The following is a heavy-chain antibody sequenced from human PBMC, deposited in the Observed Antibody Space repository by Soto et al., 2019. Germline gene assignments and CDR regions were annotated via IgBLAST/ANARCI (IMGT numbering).Heavy chain of an antibody. J-gene: IGHJ4*02. Sequence: ASVKVSCKASGYTFSSYAMHWVRQAPGQRLEWMGWINAGYGNTKSSQKFQDRVTISRGTSASTAYMELTSLRSEDTAVYYCARDTGDGTFDFWGQGTLVTVSS. CDR2: INAGYGNT. D-gene: IGHD7-27*01. CDR3: ARDTGDGTFDF. V-gene: IGHV1-3*01. CDR1: GYTFSSYA.